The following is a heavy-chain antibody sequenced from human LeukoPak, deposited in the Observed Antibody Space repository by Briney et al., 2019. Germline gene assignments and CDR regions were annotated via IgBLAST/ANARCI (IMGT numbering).Heavy chain of an antibody. CDR3: ARKILRSHWFDP. V-gene: IGHV3-48*01. Sequence: GGSLRLSCAASGFTFSSYSMNWVRQAPGKGLEWVSYISSSSSTTYYADSVKGRFTISRDNAKNSLYLQMNSLRAEDTAVYYCARKILRSHWFDPWGQGTLVTVSS. D-gene: IGHD4-17*01. CDR2: ISSSSSTT. J-gene: IGHJ5*02. CDR1: GFTFSSYS.